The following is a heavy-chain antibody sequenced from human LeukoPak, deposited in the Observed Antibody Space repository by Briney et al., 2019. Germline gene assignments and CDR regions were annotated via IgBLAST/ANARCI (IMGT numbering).Heavy chain of an antibody. V-gene: IGHV3-48*01. D-gene: IGHD3-22*01. CDR2: ISSGSSSR. Sequence: GGSLRLSCAASGFTFNTFDMTWVRQAPGKGLEWVSYISSGSSSRYYADSVKGRFTISRDNAKNSLYLQMNSLRAEDTAVYYCARRGYFDYWGQGTLVTVSS. CDR1: GFTFNTFD. CDR3: ARRGYFDY. J-gene: IGHJ4*02.